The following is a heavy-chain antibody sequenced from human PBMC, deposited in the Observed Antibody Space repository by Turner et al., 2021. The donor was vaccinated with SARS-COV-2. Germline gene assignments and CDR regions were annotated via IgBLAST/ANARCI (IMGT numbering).Heavy chain of an antibody. V-gene: IGHV3-11*01. CDR2: ISISGSTI. J-gene: IGHJ6*02. CDR3: ASPHEGYYGMDV. Sequence: QVQLVESGGGLVKPGGSLRRACAASGFSFSDYYMSWIRQGPGKGLEWVSYISISGSTIYYADSVKGRFTISRDNAKNSLYLQMNSLRAEDTAVYYCASPHEGYYGMDVWGQGTTVTVSS. CDR1: GFSFSDYY.